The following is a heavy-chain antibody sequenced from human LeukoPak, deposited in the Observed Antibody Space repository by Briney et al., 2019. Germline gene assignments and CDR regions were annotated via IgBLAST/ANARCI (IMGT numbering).Heavy chain of an antibody. Sequence: PGGSLRLSCAASGFIFSSYAMHWVRQAPGKGLEWLAITSSDGSDTYYADSVKGRFTISRDNSKNTLYLQMNSLRAEDTAVYYCAKDFEGDDLNQYYFDYWGQGTLVTVSS. CDR1: GFIFSSYA. D-gene: IGHD3-16*01. J-gene: IGHJ4*02. V-gene: IGHV3-30*04. CDR2: TSSDGSDT. CDR3: AKDFEGDDLNQYYFDY.